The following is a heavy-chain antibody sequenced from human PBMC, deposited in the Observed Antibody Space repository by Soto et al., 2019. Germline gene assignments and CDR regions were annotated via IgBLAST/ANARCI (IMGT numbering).Heavy chain of an antibody. CDR2: ITYSGTS. Sequence: SETLSLTCTVSGGSIGTYYWSWIRQSPGKGLEWLGYITYSGTSNYNPSLKSRLTMSVDTSKNQFSLKLTSVTAADTAVYYCARDGDGYNNWGQGTLVTVSS. CDR3: ARDGDGYNN. CDR1: GGSIGTYY. J-gene: IGHJ4*02. V-gene: IGHV4-59*01. D-gene: IGHD5-12*01.